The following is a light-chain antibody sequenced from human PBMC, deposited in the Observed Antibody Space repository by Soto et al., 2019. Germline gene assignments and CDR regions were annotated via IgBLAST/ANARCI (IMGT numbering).Light chain of an antibody. CDR1: QRVSSSY. V-gene: IGKV3-20*01. CDR2: GAS. Sequence: ETVLTQSPCTLSLSPGERATLSCRTSQRVSSSYLAWYQQKPGQAPRLLIYGASSRATGIPDRFSGSGSGTDFTLTVSRLEPEDFVVDYCQQYGSSPWTFGQGTKVDIK. CDR3: QQYGSSPWT. J-gene: IGKJ1*01.